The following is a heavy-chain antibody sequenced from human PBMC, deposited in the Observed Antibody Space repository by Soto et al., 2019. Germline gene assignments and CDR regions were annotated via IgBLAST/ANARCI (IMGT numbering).Heavy chain of an antibody. CDR1: GFTLSSSW. V-gene: IGHV3-7*01. Sequence: EVQLVESGGGLVQPGGSLRLSCAASGFTLSSSWMNWVRLAPGKGLEWVANITQDGSQKNYVDSVKGRFTISRDNAKNSLYLQMSSLRAEDTAVYYCMTSVTTHDYWGQGTLVTVSS. CDR3: MTSVTTHDY. CDR2: ITQDGSQK. D-gene: IGHD4-17*01. J-gene: IGHJ4*02.